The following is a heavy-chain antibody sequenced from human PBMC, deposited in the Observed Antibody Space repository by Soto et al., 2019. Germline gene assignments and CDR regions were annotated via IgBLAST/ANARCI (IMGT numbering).Heavy chain of an antibody. Sequence: SETLSLTCAVSGGSISSGGYSWSWIRQPPGKGLEWIGYIYHSGSTYYNPSLKSRVTISLDTSKNQFSLKLSSVTAADTAVYYCARTYDDSGPNSGGYGFDIWGPGTMVTVSS. CDR1: GGSISSGGYS. J-gene: IGHJ3*02. V-gene: IGHV4-30-2*02. CDR3: ARTYDDSGPNSGGYGFDI. CDR2: IYHSGST. D-gene: IGHD3-22*01.